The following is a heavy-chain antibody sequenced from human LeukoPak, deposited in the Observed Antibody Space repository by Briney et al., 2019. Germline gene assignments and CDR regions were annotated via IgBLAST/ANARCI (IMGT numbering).Heavy chain of an antibody. D-gene: IGHD4-17*01. CDR3: AKGGATVIDY. CDR2: INSDGSST. J-gene: IGHJ4*02. Sequence: GGSLRLSCAASGFTFSNYWMLWVRQAPGKGLVWVSRINSDGSSTTSADSVKGRFTISRDNAKNTLYLQMNSLRAEDTAVYYCAKGGATVIDYWGQGTLVTVSS. CDR1: GFTFSNYW. V-gene: IGHV3-74*01.